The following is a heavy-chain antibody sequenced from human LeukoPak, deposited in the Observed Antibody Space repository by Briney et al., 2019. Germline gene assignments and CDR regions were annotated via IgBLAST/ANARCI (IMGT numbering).Heavy chain of an antibody. CDR2: ISAYNGNT. D-gene: IGHD4-17*01. CDR1: GYTFTIYG. CDR3: ARNDYGDYGPPDY. J-gene: IGHJ4*02. V-gene: IGHV1-18*01. Sequence: ASGTVSCKASGYTFTIYGISWVRQPPGQGLERMGWISAYNGNTNYAQKLQGRVTMTTDTSTSTAYMELRSLRSDDTAVYYCARNDYGDYGPPDYWGQGTLVTVSS.